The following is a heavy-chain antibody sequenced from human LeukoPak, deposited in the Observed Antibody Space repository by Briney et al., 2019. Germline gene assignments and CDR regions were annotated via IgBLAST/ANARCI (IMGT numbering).Heavy chain of an antibody. Sequence: PGGSLRLSCTASGFTFGDYAMSWFRQAPGKGLEWVGFIRSKAYGGTTEYAASVKGRFTISRDDSKSIAYLQMNSLKTEDTAVYYCTRGRNYYDSSGYYHRPFDYWGQGTLVTVSS. D-gene: IGHD3-22*01. CDR2: IRSKAYGGTT. CDR3: TRGRNYYDSSGYYHRPFDY. J-gene: IGHJ4*02. CDR1: GFTFGDYA. V-gene: IGHV3-49*03.